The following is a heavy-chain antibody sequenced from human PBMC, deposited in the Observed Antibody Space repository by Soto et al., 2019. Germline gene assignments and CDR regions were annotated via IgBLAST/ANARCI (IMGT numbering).Heavy chain of an antibody. CDR1: GFMFSNYD. Sequence: PGGSLRLSFAASGFMFSNYDMHWVRQGTGKGKGLEWVAAIGTAGDTYYLGSVKGRFTISPGNDKKSLNLEINDLRAEDTAVYYCVRGGPESSGISADDAFDIWGQGTVVTVSS. J-gene: IGHJ3*02. CDR2: IGTAGDT. V-gene: IGHV3-13*01. CDR3: VRGGPESSGISADDAFDI. D-gene: IGHD6-19*01.